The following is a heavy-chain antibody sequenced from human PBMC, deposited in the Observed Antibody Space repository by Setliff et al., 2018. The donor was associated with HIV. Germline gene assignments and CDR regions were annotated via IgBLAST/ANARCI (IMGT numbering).Heavy chain of an antibody. D-gene: IGHD4-17*01. J-gene: IGHJ4*02. CDR1: GTSISNYY. CDR3: ARAAAGNTGPFDL. Sequence: SETLSLTCIVSGTSISNYYWNWIRQTPGKGLEWIGCLYNSGNSNYSSSLRSRVTISVDTSKNQFSLKLTSVTASDTAVYYCARAAAGNTGPFDLWGQGSPVTVSS. CDR2: LYNSGNS. V-gene: IGHV4-59*08.